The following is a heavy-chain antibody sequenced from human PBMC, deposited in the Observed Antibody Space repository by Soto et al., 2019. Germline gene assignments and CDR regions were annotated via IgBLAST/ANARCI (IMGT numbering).Heavy chain of an antibody. J-gene: IGHJ6*01. CDR3: AKDVYDFWSGYYGADV. D-gene: IGHD3-3*01. CDR2: ISGSGGST. CDR1: GFTFSSYA. V-gene: IGHV3-23*01. Sequence: GGSLRLSCAASGFTFSSYAMSWVRQAPGKGLEWVSAISGSGGSTYYADPVKGRFTISRDNSKNTLYLQMNSLRAEDTAVYYCAKDVYDFWSGYYGADVCGQGTTVTVSS.